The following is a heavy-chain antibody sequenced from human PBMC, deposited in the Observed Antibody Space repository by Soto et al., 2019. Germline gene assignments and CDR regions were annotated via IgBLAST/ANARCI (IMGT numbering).Heavy chain of an antibody. V-gene: IGHV3-23*01. Sequence: GGSLRLSCAASGFTFSSYVMSWVRQAPGKGLEWVSAISGSGGITYYADSVKGRFTISRDNSKNTLYLQMNSLRAEDTAVYYCAKDQGVAPWNDAFDIWGQGTMVTVSS. CDR1: GFTFSSYV. D-gene: IGHD3-3*01. CDR2: ISGSGGIT. J-gene: IGHJ3*02. CDR3: AKDQGVAPWNDAFDI.